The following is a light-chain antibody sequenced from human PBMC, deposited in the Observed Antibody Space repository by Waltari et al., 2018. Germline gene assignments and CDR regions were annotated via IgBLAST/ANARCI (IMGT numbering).Light chain of an antibody. CDR2: GAS. V-gene: IGKV3-20*01. CDR3: QQYGSSPWT. Sequence: EIVLTQSPGTLSLSPAERATLSCRARQSVSGTYLAWYQQKPGQAPRLLIYGASSRATGIPDRFSGSGSGTDFTLTISRLESEDFAVYYCQQYGSSPWTFGQGTKVEIK. J-gene: IGKJ1*01. CDR1: QSVSGTY.